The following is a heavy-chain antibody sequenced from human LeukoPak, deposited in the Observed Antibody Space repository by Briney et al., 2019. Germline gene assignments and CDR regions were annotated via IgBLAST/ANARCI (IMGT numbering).Heavy chain of an antibody. CDR2: IRYDGSNK. Sequence: PGGSLRLSCAASGFTFSSYGMHWVRQAPGKGLEWVAFIRYDGSNKYCADSVKGRFTISRDNSKSTLYLQMNSLRAEDTAVYYCAKDIVVVGDGGDYWGQGTLVTVSS. J-gene: IGHJ4*02. CDR3: AKDIVVVGDGGDY. CDR1: GFTFSSYG. V-gene: IGHV3-30*02. D-gene: IGHD2-2*01.